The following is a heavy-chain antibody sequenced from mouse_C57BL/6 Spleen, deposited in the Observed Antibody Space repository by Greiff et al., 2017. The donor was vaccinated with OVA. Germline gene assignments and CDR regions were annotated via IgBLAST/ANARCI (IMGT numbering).Heavy chain of an antibody. V-gene: IGHV5-12*01. J-gene: IGHJ3*01. CDR1: GFTFSDYY. CDR2: ISNGGGST. D-gene: IGHD2-4*01. Sequence: EVKLVESGGGLVQPGGSLKLSCAASGFTFSDYYMSWVRQTPEKRLEWVAYISNGGGSTYYPDTVKGRFTISRDNAKNTLYLQMSRLTSEYTAMYYCARHDDYDSWFAYWGQGTPVTVSA. CDR3: ARHDDYDSWFAY.